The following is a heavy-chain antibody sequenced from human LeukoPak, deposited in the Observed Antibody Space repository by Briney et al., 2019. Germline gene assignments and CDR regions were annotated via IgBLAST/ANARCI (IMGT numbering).Heavy chain of an antibody. Sequence: PSETLSLTCIVSGGSISSHYWSWIRQTPGKGLEYIGYIYYSGSTDYNPSLKSRVTISLDTSKNQLSLHLSSVTAADTAVYYCARRSGVLDSRDSRYYFDHWGQGTLVTVSS. CDR1: GGSISSHY. V-gene: IGHV4-59*11. CDR2: IYYSGST. J-gene: IGHJ4*02. CDR3: ARRSGVLDSRDSRYYFDH. D-gene: IGHD3-22*01.